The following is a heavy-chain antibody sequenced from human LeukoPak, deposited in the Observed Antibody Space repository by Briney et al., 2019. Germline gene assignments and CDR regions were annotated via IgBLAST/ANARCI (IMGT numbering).Heavy chain of an antibody. J-gene: IGHJ4*02. CDR1: GGTFSSYA. CDR3: ARLADCSSSSCRSFDY. Sequence: ASVKVSCKASGGTFSSYAITWVRQAPGQGLEWMGWINPNSGVTNYAQKFQGRVTMTRDTSISTAYMELSRLRSDDTAVYYCARLADCSSSSCRSFDYWGQGTLVTVSS. CDR2: INPNSGVT. V-gene: IGHV1-2*02. D-gene: IGHD2-2*01.